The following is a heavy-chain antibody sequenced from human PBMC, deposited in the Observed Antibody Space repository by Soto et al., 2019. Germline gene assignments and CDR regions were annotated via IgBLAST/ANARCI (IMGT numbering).Heavy chain of an antibody. V-gene: IGHV3-21*01. Sequence: EVQLVESGGGLVKPGGSLRLSCAASGFTFSSYSMNWVRQAPGKGLEWVSSISSSSSYIYYADSVKGRFTIPRDNAKNSLYLQMNSLRAEDTAVYYCARGQYSSSLYNWFDPWGQGTLVTVSS. CDR2: ISSSSSYI. CDR1: GFTFSSYS. CDR3: ARGQYSSSLYNWFDP. J-gene: IGHJ5*02. D-gene: IGHD6-6*01.